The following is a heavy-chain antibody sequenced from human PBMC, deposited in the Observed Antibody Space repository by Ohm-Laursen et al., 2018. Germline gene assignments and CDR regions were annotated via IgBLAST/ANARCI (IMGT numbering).Heavy chain of an antibody. Sequence: SLRLSCSASGFIFSTYAMSCVRQAPGKGLEWVSHISSGGGETYYADSVKGRFTISRDTSKNTLYLQMNSLRAEDTAVYYCAKSQGWAGDFDSWGQGTLVTVAA. V-gene: IGHV3-23*01. J-gene: IGHJ4*02. CDR1: GFIFSTYA. D-gene: IGHD6-19*01. CDR2: ISSGGGET. CDR3: AKSQGWAGDFDS.